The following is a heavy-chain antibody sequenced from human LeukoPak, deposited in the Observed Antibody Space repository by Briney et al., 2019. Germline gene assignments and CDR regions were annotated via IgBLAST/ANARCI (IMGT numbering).Heavy chain of an antibody. CDR1: GYSFTNYW. D-gene: IGHD3-10*01. J-gene: IGHJ4*02. CDR3: ARGNYYGSGSYYNPNFDY. CDR2: IYPGDSDT. Sequence: GESLKLSCKGSGYSFTNYWIGWVRQLPGKGLEWMGIIYPGDSDTRYSPAFQGQVTMLADKSISTAYLQWSSLKASDTAMYYCARGNYYGSGSYYNPNFDYWGQGTLVTVSS. V-gene: IGHV5-51*01.